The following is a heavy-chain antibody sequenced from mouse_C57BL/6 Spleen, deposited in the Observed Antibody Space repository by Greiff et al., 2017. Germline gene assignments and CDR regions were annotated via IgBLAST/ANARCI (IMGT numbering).Heavy chain of an antibody. CDR1: GYTFTSYD. CDR3: ARIPLITTVVANWYFDV. V-gene: IGHV1-85*01. D-gene: IGHD1-1*01. J-gene: IGHJ1*03. Sequence: VQLQQSGPELVKPGASVKLSCKASGYTFTSYDINWVKQRPGQGLEWIGWIYPRDGSTKYNEKFKGKDTLTVDTSSSTAYMELHSLTSEDSAVYFCARIPLITTVVANWYFDVWGTGTTVTVSS. CDR2: IYPRDGST.